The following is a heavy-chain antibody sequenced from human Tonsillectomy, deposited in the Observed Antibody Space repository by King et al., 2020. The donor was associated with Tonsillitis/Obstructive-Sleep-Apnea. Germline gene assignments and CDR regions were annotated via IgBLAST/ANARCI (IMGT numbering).Heavy chain of an antibody. D-gene: IGHD2-15*01. V-gene: IGHV4-34*01. CDR2: INHSGST. J-gene: IGHJ4*02. CDR1: GGSFSGYY. Sequence: VQLQQWGAGLLKPSETLSLTCAFYGGSFSGYYWSWIRQPPGKGLEWIGEINHSGSTNYNPSRKSRVTISVDTSKNQFSLKLSSVTAADTAVYYCARGRGGTIPYWGQGTLVTVSS. CDR3: ARGRGGTIPY.